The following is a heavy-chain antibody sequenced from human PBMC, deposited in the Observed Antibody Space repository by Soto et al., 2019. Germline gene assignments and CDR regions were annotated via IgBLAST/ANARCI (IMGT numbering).Heavy chain of an antibody. V-gene: IGHV3-33*01. CDR3: ARSLLAYCGGDCYPDAFDI. Sequence: QVQLVESGGGVVQPGRSLRLSCAASGFTFSSYGMHWVRQAPGKGLEWVAVIWYDGSNKYYADSVKGRFTISRDNSKNPLYLQMNSLRAEDTAVYYCARSLLAYCGGDCYPDAFDIWGQGTMVTVSS. J-gene: IGHJ3*02. D-gene: IGHD2-21*02. CDR1: GFTFSSYG. CDR2: IWYDGSNK.